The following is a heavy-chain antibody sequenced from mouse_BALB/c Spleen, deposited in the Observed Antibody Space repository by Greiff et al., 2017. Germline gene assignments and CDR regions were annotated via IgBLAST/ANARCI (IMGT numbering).Heavy chain of an antibody. CDR2: ISSGGSYT. D-gene: IGHD2-4*01. V-gene: IGHV5-6-4*01. CDR1: GFTFSSYT. J-gene: IGHJ4*01. Sequence: DVMLVESGGGLVKPGGSLKLSCAASGFTFSSYTMSWVRQTPEKRLEWVATISSGGSYTYYPDSVKGRFTISRDNAKNTLYLQMSSLKSEDTAMYYCTRYSDYDGYYAMDYWGQGTSVTVSS. CDR3: TRYSDYDGYYAMDY.